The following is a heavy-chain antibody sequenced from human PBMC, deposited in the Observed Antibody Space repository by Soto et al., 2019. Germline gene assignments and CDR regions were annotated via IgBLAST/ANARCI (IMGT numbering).Heavy chain of an antibody. CDR2: IIPITGTV. CDR1: GGTFSSYA. D-gene: IGHD6-6*01. CDR3: AREYSSSPQYLYFDV. V-gene: IGHV1-69*01. Sequence: QVQLVQSGAEVKKPGSSVKVSCKVSGGTFSSYAIGWVRQAPGQGLEWMGGIIPITGTVNYAQKFQGRVTITADESTTTVYMELSSLRSEDTAVYYCAREYSSSPQYLYFDVWGRGTLVTVSS. J-gene: IGHJ2*01.